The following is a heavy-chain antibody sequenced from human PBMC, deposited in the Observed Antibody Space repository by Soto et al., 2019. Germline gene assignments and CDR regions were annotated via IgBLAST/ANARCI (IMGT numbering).Heavy chain of an antibody. V-gene: IGHV1-69*01. CDR3: ATGGNNDGYNVDHGMDV. J-gene: IGHJ6*02. CDR1: GGIFTNNA. CDR2: VIPLFDTA. Sequence: QVQVVQSGAEVKKPGSSVKVSCKVSGGIFTNNAISWVRQAPGQGLEWLGGVIPLFDTAYYAQIFLGRLRISADGAKTTAYMELSVLTSADTAVYFCATGGNNDGYNVDHGMDVWGQGTTVTV. D-gene: IGHD5-18*01.